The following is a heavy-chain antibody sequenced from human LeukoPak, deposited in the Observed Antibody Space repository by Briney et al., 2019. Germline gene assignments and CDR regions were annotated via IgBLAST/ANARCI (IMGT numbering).Heavy chain of an antibody. J-gene: IGHJ6*02. V-gene: IGHV3-21*01. CDR1: GFTFSSYS. CDR2: ISSSSSYI. CDR3: ARVGSEDFDWLHLY. Sequence: GGSLRLSCAASGFTFSSYSMNWVRQAPGKGLEWVSSISSSSSYIYYADSVKGRFTISRDNAKNSLYLQMNSLRAEDTAVYYCARVGSEDFDWLHLYWGQGTTVTVSS. D-gene: IGHD3-9*01.